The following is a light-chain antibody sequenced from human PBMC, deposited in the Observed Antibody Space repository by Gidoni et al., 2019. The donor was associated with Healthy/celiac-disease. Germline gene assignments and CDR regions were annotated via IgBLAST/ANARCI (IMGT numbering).Light chain of an antibody. Sequence: DIQMTKSPSSLSASVGDRVTITCRVSQSISSYLNWYQQKPGKAPKLLIYAASSLQSGVPSRFSGSGSGTDFTLTISSLQPEDFATYYCQQSYSTPWTFGQGTKVEIK. CDR1: QSISSY. J-gene: IGKJ1*01. CDR3: QQSYSTPWT. CDR2: AAS. V-gene: IGKV1-39*01.